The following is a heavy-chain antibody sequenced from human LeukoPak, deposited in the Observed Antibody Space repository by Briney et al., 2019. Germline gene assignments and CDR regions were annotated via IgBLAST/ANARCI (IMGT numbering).Heavy chain of an antibody. CDR1: GYTFTGYY. CDR2: LNPNSGGT. V-gene: IGHV1-2*02. D-gene: IGHD3-10*01. J-gene: IGHJ4*02. CDR3: ARDGGYYYGSGSYYYFDY. Sequence: ASVKVSCKASGYTFTGYYMYWVRQAPGQGLEWMGWLNPNSGGTNYAQKFRGRVTMTRDTSISTAYMELSSLRSEDTAVYYCARDGGYYYGSGSYYYFDYWGQGTLVTVSS.